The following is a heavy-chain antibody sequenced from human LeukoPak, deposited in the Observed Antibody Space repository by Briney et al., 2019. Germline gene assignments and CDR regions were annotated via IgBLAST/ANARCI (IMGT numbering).Heavy chain of an antibody. D-gene: IGHD1-20*01. CDR3: ARGGFNWNDPIDY. Sequence: GGSLRLSCAASGVTFSSYSMNWVRQAPGKGLEWVSSISSSSSYIYYADSVKGRFTISRGNAKNSVYLQMNSLRAEDTAVYYCARGGFNWNDPIDYWGQGTLVTVSS. V-gene: IGHV3-21*01. J-gene: IGHJ4*02. CDR2: ISSSSSYI. CDR1: GVTFSSYS.